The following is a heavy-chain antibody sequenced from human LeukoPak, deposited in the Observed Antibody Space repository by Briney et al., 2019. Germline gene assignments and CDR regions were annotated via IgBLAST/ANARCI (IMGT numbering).Heavy chain of an antibody. D-gene: IGHD4-17*01. CDR1: GFTFRTYS. J-gene: IGHJ4*02. CDR3: ARVDNYGDYPVDY. V-gene: IGHV3-21*01. Sequence: PGGSLRLSCAASGFTFRTYSMNWVRQAPGKGLEWVSSITGSSSYMYYADSVKGRFTISRDNAKNSLYLQMNSLRAEDTAVYYCARVDNYGDYPVDYWGQGTLVTVSS. CDR2: ITGSSSYM.